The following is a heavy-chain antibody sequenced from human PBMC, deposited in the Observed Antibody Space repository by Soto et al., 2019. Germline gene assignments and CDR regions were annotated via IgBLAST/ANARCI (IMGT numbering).Heavy chain of an antibody. V-gene: IGHV3-23*01. CDR2: ISGSGGST. CDR1: GFTFSSYA. D-gene: IGHD3-3*01. J-gene: IGHJ6*02. CDR3: ATVTFAYDFWSGYFSSYYYGMDV. Sequence: GGSLRLSCAASGFTFSSYAMSWVRQAPGKGLEWVSAISGSGGSTYYADSVKGRFTISRDNSKNTLYLQMNSLRAEDTAVYYCATVTFAYDFWSGYFSSYYYGMDVWGQGTTVTVSS.